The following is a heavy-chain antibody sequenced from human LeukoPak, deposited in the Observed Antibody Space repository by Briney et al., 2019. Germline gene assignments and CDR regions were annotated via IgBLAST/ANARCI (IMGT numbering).Heavy chain of an antibody. CDR2: TSFDGSYQ. J-gene: IGHJ6*02. Sequence: PGGSLRLSCATSGFTFSSYGMHWARQAPGKGLEWVAVTSFDGSYQYYADSVKGRFTISRDNSKSTLFLQMNSLRAEDTAVYYCARDIVVAAATPGFYYYGMDVWGQGTTVTVSS. D-gene: IGHD2-15*01. CDR1: GFTFSSYG. V-gene: IGHV3-30*03. CDR3: ARDIVVAAATPGFYYYGMDV.